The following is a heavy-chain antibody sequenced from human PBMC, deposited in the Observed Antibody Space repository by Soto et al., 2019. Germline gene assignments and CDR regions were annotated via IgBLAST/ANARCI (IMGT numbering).Heavy chain of an antibody. D-gene: IGHD2-15*01. CDR3: APHVHCSGGSCHYDAFDI. Sequence: EVQLLESGGGLVQPGESLRLSCAFSGFIFGNYMMTWVRQAPGKGLEWVSTIRDGGESTYYADSVKGRFTISRDNSKNALSLQMDSLGVEDTSVYYCAPHVHCSGGSCHYDAFDIRGQGKMVTVSS. J-gene: IGHJ3*02. CDR1: GFIFGNYM. CDR2: IRDGGEST. V-gene: IGHV3-23*01.